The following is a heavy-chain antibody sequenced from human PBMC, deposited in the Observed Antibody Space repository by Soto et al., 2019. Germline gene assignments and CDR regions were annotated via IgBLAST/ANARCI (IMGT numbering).Heavy chain of an antibody. D-gene: IGHD1-26*01. CDR1: GFTFSRYT. J-gene: IGHJ4*02. CDR2: ISGGGGTM. Sequence: EVQVVESGGGSVQPGGSLRLSCAASGFTFSRYTMYWVRQAPGKGLEWLSYISGGGGTMSYADSVKGRVTISRDNAKNSLYLQMDSLRAEDTAVYYCARDKSGTYSIDYWGQGTLVTVSS. CDR3: ARDKSGTYSIDY. V-gene: IGHV3-48*04.